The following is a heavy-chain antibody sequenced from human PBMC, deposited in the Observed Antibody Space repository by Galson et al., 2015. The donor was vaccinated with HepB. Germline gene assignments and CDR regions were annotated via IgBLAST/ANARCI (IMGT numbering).Heavy chain of an antibody. CDR3: AKGQGSGWRNFFDY. Sequence: SLRLSCAASGFTVSSNYMSWVRQAPGKGLEWVSVVTNSGGSTYYADFVKGRLTISRDNSKDTLYMEMNSLRAEDTAVYYCAKGQGSGWRNFFDYWGQGTLVTVSS. V-gene: IGHV3-53*01. J-gene: IGHJ4*02. CDR1: GFTVSSNY. CDR2: VTNSGGST. D-gene: IGHD6-19*01.